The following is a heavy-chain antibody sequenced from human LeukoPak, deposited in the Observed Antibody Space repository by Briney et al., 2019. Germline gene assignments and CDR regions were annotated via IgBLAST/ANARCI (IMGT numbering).Heavy chain of an antibody. CDR2: IKQDGSEK. Sequence: GGSLRLSCAASGFAFSSYWMSWVRQAPGKGLEWVASIKQDGSEKFHVDSVRGRFTISRDNAKNSLFLQMNSLRAEDTAVYYCARDRGWGHWTYGGDYWGQGTLVTVSS. J-gene: IGHJ4*02. CDR1: GFAFSSYW. V-gene: IGHV3-7*01. D-gene: IGHD1-7*01. CDR3: ARDRGWGHWTYGGDY.